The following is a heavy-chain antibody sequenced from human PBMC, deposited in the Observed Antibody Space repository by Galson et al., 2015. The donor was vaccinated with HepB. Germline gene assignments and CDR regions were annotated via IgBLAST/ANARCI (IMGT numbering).Heavy chain of an antibody. CDR2: IWYDGSNK. Sequence: SLRLSCAASGFTFSSYGMHWVRQAPGKGLEWVAVIWYDGSNKYYADSVKGRFTISRDNSKNTLYLQMNSLRAEDTAVYYCARGDIVVVVAATEDYFDYWGQGTLVTVSS. D-gene: IGHD2-15*01. V-gene: IGHV3-33*08. CDR1: GFTFSSYG. J-gene: IGHJ4*02. CDR3: ARGDIVVVVAATEDYFDY.